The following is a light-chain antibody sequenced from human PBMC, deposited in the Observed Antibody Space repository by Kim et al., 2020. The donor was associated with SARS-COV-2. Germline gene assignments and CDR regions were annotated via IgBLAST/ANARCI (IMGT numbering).Light chain of an antibody. CDR3: SSYTSSSTV. V-gene: IGLV2-14*03. J-gene: IGLJ7*01. CDR1: RSDVGGYNY. Sequence: QSALTQPASVSGSPGQSITISCTGTRSDVGGYNYVSWYQQHPGKAPKLMIYDVSNRPSGVSNRFSGSKSGNTASLTISGLQAEDEADYYCSSYTSSSTVFGGGTQLTVL. CDR2: DVS.